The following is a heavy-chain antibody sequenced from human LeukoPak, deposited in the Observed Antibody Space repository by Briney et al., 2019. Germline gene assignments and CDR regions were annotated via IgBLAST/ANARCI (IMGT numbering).Heavy chain of an antibody. Sequence: SETLSLTCAVYGGSFSGYYWSWIRQPPGKGLEWIGEINHSGSTNYNPSLRSRVTISVDTSKNQFSLKLSSVTAADTAVYYCARGQGRTAMDPFDYWGQGTLVTVSS. CDR1: GGSFSGYY. J-gene: IGHJ4*02. V-gene: IGHV4-34*01. CDR3: ARGQGRTAMDPFDY. D-gene: IGHD5-18*01. CDR2: INHSGST.